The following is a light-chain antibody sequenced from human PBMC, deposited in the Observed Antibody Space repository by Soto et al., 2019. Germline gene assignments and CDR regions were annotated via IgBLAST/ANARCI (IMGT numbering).Light chain of an antibody. Sequence: ETVMTQSPGTLSVSPGERATLSCRASQSLSSNLAWYQQKPGQAPKLLTYGASTRATGIPARFSGSGSGTEFTLTISSLQSEDFAVYYCQQYNNWPRTFGQGTKVDIK. V-gene: IGKV3-15*01. CDR1: QSLSSN. CDR3: QQYNNWPRT. J-gene: IGKJ1*01. CDR2: GAS.